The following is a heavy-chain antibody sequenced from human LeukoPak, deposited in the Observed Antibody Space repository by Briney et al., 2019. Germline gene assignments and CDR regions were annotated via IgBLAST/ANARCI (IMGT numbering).Heavy chain of an antibody. CDR3: ARLATPSTVAARGRSWFES. V-gene: IGHV4-59*01. CDR1: GDSINSDY. CDR2: IYYTGST. D-gene: IGHD6-6*01. Sequence: SETLSLTCAVSGDSINSDYWSWIRQPLGKGLEWIGYIYYTGSTNYNPSLKSRVTISVDTSKNQFSLKLNSVTAADTAVYYCARLATPSTVAARGRSWFESWGQGTLVTVSS. J-gene: IGHJ5*01.